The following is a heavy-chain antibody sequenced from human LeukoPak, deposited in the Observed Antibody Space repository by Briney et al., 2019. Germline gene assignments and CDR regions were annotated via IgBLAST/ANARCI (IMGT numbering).Heavy chain of an antibody. Sequence: GGSLRLSCAASGFTFSSYWMHWVRQAPGKGLVWVSRINSDGSSTSYADSVKGRFTISRDNAKNPLYLQMNSLRAEDTAVYYCARDIVVVPAAMMDWFDPWGQGTLVTVSS. V-gene: IGHV3-74*01. CDR3: ARDIVVVPAAMMDWFDP. CDR2: INSDGSST. J-gene: IGHJ5*02. CDR1: GFTFSSYW. D-gene: IGHD2-2*01.